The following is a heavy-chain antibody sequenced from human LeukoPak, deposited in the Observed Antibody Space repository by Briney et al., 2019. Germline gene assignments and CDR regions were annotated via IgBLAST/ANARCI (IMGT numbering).Heavy chain of an antibody. V-gene: IGHV1-18*01. CDR1: GYTFTSYG. J-gene: IGHJ4*02. D-gene: IGHD4-17*01. CDR2: ISAYNGNT. CDR3: ARAPLYGDSIFDY. Sequence: ASGNVSCKAAGYTFTSYGISGGRQAPGQGVEGRGWISAYNGNTNYAQKLQGRVTMTTDTSTSTAYMELRSLRSDDTAVYYCARAPLYGDSIFDYWGQGTLVTVSS.